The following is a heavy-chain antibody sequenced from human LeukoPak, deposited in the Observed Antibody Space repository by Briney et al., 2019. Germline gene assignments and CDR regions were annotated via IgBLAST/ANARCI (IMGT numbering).Heavy chain of an antibody. CDR1: GFTFSSYA. Sequence: AGGSLRLPCAASGFTFSSYAMSWVRQAPGKGLEWVSAISGSGGSTYYADSVKGRFTISRDNSKNTLYLQMNGLRAEDTAVYYCAKKVYYDSSGYIDYWGQGTLVTVSS. CDR2: ISGSGGST. J-gene: IGHJ4*02. V-gene: IGHV3-23*01. CDR3: AKKVYYDSSGYIDY. D-gene: IGHD3-22*01.